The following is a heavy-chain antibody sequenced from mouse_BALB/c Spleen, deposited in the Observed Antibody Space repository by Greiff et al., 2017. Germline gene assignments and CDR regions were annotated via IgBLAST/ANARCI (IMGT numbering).Heavy chain of an antibody. CDR3: TRDGNEDYYAMDY. V-gene: IGHV1-69*02. CDR2: IYPSDSYT. D-gene: IGHD2-1*01. Sequence: QVQLQQPGAELVRPGASVKLSCKASGYTFTSYWINWVKQRPGQGLEWIGNIYPSDSYTNYNQKFKDKATLTVDKSSSTAYMQLSSPTSEDSAVYYCTRDGNEDYYAMDYWGQGTSVTVSS. CDR1: GYTFTSYW. J-gene: IGHJ4*01.